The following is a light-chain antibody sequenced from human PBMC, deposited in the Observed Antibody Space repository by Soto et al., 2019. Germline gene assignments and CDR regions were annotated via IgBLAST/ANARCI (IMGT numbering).Light chain of an antibody. CDR1: ETISRW. V-gene: IGKV1-5*01. J-gene: IGKJ1*01. Sequence: DIQMTQTPSTLSASPGDRVTITCRASETISRWLAWYQQKPGKAPKLLIYDASTLESGVPSRFSGSGSGTEFTLTISSLQSDDFATYYCPQYTTYWTFGQGTKVEIK. CDR3: PQYTTYWT. CDR2: DAS.